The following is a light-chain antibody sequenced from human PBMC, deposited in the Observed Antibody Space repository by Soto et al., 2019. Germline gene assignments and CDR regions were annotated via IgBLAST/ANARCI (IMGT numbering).Light chain of an antibody. J-gene: IGLJ1*01. CDR3: CSYAGTVAYV. Sequence: PPSPLFGSPGQSITLSFAWNGSDVGAYNLVSWYQQHPGKAPKLIICEVNTRPSGISNRFSGSKSGDTASLTISGLQAEDEADYFCCSYAGTVAYVFGTGTKVTVL. CDR1: GSDVGAYNL. V-gene: IGLV2-23*02. CDR2: EVN.